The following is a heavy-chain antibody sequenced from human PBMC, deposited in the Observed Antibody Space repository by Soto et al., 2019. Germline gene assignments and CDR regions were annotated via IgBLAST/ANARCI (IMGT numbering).Heavy chain of an antibody. J-gene: IGHJ5*02. CDR3: ASALYCRGGSCSFDP. Sequence: PSETLSLTCTVSGGSVSSGNYYWSWIRQPPGKGLEWIGFIYYTGSTSYNPSLKSRVTISMDTSKNQFSLKLTSVTAADTAVYYCASALYCRGGSCSFDPWGQGTLVTVSS. V-gene: IGHV4-61*01. CDR1: GGSVSSGNYY. D-gene: IGHD2-15*01. CDR2: IYYTGST.